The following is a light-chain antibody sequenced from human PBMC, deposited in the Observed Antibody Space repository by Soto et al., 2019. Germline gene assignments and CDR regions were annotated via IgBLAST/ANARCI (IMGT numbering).Light chain of an antibody. CDR2: EVT. Sequence: QSVLTQPASVSGSPGQSITISCTGTSRDVCAYNYVSWYQHHPGKVPKLLIYEVTNRPSGVSDRFSGSKCGNTASLTISGLQAEDEADYYCSSKRDSSTLFVFGTGPKVTVL. CDR3: SSKRDSSTLFV. V-gene: IGLV2-14*01. J-gene: IGLJ1*01. CDR1: SRDVCAYNY.